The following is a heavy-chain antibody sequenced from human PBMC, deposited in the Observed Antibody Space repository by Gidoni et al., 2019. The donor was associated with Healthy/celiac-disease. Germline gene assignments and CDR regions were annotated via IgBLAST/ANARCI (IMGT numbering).Heavy chain of an antibody. CDR3: ARAIRPGYSSSWSENYYYGMDV. CDR2: IYSGGST. CDR1: GFTVSSNY. J-gene: IGHJ6*02. Sequence: EVQLVESGGGLVQPGGSLRLSCAASGFTVSSNYMCWVRQAPGKGLEWVSVIYSGGSTYYADSVKGRFTISRDNSKNTLYLQMNSLRAEDTAVYYCARAIRPGYSSSWSENYYYGMDVWGQGTTVTVSS. V-gene: IGHV3-66*01. D-gene: IGHD6-13*01.